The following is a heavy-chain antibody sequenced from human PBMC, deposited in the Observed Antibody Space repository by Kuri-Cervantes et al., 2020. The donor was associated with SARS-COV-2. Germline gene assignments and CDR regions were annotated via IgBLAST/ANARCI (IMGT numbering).Heavy chain of an antibody. J-gene: IGHJ4*02. V-gene: IGHV3-7*01. CDR1: AFTFSSHW. Sequence: GGSLRPSCAVSAFTFSSHWMSWVRQAPGKGLEWVANIKQDGSEKYYVDSVKGRFTISRDNAKNSLYLQMNSLRAEDTAIYYCASSGNWNDDFDYWGQGTLVTVSS. CDR3: ASSGNWNDDFDY. D-gene: IGHD1-1*01. CDR2: IKQDGSEK.